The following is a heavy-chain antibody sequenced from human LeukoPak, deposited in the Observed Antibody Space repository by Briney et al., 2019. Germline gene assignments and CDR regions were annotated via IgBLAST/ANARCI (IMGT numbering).Heavy chain of an antibody. V-gene: IGHV4-59*01. CDR2: IYYSGTT. CDR3: AREERCSGGSCYSYGGAFDI. CDR1: GDSISNYC. J-gene: IGHJ3*02. D-gene: IGHD2-15*01. Sequence: PSETLSLTCAVSGDSISNYCWSWIRQPPGKGLEWIGCIYYSGTTYYNPSLKSRVTISLDTSKRQFSLKLSSATAADTAVYYCAREERCSGGSCYSYGGAFDIWGQGTMVTVSS.